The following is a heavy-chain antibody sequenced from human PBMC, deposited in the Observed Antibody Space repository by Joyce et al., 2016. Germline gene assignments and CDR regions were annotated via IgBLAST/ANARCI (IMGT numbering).Heavy chain of an antibody. CDR2: INPNSGDA. D-gene: IGHD2-2*01. CDR1: GYTFISYY. J-gene: IGHJ4*02. CDR3: AREYCSSTSCFLDY. Sequence: QVHLVQSGADVKKPGASVTVSCKTSGYTFISYYIHWVRQAPGQGLEWMGQINPNSGDASFAQKFQDRVTLTRETSIATSYMELSSLKSDDTAIFYCAREYCSSTSCFLDYWGQGTLVTVSS. V-gene: IGHV1-2*06.